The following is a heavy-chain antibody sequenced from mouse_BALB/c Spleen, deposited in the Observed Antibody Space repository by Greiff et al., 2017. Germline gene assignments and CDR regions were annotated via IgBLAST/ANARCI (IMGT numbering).Heavy chain of an antibody. V-gene: IGHV2-9*02. Sequence: VMLVESGPGLVAPSQSLSITCTVSGFSLTSYGVHWVRQPPGKGLEWLGVIWAGGSTNYNSALMSRLSISKDNYKSQVFLKMNSLQTDDTAMYYCARGAGYDSWFAYWGQGTLVTVSA. J-gene: IGHJ3*01. CDR2: IWAGGST. D-gene: IGHD2-14*01. CDR1: GFSLTSYG. CDR3: ARGAGYDSWFAY.